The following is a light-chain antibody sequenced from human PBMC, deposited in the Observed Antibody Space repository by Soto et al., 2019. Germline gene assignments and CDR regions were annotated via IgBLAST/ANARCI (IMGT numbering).Light chain of an antibody. Sequence: DIQITESPSSLSPSVPDRITITSGASQGISSWLAWYQQKPGKAPKLLIYAASTLQSGVPSRFSGSGSGTDFTLTISSLHPEDFATYYCQQLNSYPQTFGQGTRLEIK. CDR2: AAS. V-gene: IGKV1-12*01. CDR1: QGISSW. J-gene: IGKJ5*01. CDR3: QQLNSYPQT.